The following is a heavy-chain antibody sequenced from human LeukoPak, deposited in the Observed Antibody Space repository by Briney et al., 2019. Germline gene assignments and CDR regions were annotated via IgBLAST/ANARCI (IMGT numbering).Heavy chain of an antibody. J-gene: IGHJ4*02. CDR2: IYSGGTT. V-gene: IGHV3-53*01. D-gene: IGHD2-2*01. CDR3: AREVPATGMYFDY. CDR1: GFAVSSNY. Sequence: GGSLRLSCAASGFAVSSNYMSWVRQAPGKGPEWVPVIYSGGTTYYADSMKGRFTISRDNSKNTLYLQMNRLRAEDTAVYYCAREVPATGMYFDYWGQGTLVTVSS.